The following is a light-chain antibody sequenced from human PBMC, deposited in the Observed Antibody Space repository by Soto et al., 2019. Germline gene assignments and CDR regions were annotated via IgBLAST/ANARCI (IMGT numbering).Light chain of an antibody. CDR1: QRVSNSY. J-gene: IGKJ2*01. CDR3: QQYGSSLYT. V-gene: IGKV3-20*01. Sequence: EIVLTQSPGTLSLSPGDRATLSCRASQRVSNSYLAWYQQKPGQAPRLLIYGVSGRPTGIPDRFSGSGSGTEFTLTISRLEPEDFAVYYCQQYGSSLYTFGQGTKLQIK. CDR2: GVS.